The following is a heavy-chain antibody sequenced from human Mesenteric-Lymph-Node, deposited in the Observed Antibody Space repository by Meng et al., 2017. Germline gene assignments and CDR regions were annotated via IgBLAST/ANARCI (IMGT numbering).Heavy chain of an antibody. CDR1: GFTFSSYA. J-gene: IGHJ4*02. V-gene: IGHV4-4*07. CDR3: ARDPGIAAAGIVDY. Sequence: ESLKISCAASGFTFSSYAMSWVRQAPGKGLEWIGRIYTSGSTNYNPSLKSRVTMSVDTSKNQFSLKLSSVTAADTAVYYCARDPGIAAAGIVDYWGQGTLVTVSS. CDR2: IYTSGST. D-gene: IGHD6-13*01.